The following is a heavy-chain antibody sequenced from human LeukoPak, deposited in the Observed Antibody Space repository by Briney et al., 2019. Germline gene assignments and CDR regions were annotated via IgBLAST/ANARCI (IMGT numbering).Heavy chain of an antibody. Sequence: ASVKVSCKASGYTFTSYGISWVRQAPGQGLEWMGWISAYNGNTNYAQKLQGRVTMTTDTSTSTAYMELRSLRSDDTAVYYCARDQNLYSSGWFRAWYFDLWGRGTLVAVSS. D-gene: IGHD6-19*01. J-gene: IGHJ2*01. CDR3: ARDQNLYSSGWFRAWYFDL. CDR1: GYTFTSYG. V-gene: IGHV1-18*01. CDR2: ISAYNGNT.